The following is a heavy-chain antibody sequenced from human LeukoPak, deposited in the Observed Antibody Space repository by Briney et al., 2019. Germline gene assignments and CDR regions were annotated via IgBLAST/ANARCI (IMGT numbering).Heavy chain of an antibody. Sequence: SETLSPTCAVYDGSFSGSYCTWIRQPPGKGLEWIGSIYYSGSTYYNPSLKSRVTISVDTSKNQFSLKLSSVTAADTAVYYCARGMGATTWFDPWGQGTLVTVSS. V-gene: IGHV4-34*01. CDR1: DGSFSGSY. J-gene: IGHJ5*02. CDR3: ARGMGATTWFDP. CDR2: IYYSGST. D-gene: IGHD1-26*01.